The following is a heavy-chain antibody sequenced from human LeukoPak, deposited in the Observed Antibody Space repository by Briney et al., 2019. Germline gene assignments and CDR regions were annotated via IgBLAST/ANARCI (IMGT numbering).Heavy chain of an antibody. J-gene: IGHJ4*02. D-gene: IGHD3-3*01. CDR2: INHIGST. CDR1: GGSFSGYY. V-gene: IGHV4-34*01. CDR3: ATKYYDFWSGYYYYFDY. Sequence: PSETLSLTCAVYGGSFSGYYWSWIRQPPGKGLEWIGEINHIGSTNYNPSLKSRVTISVDTSKNQFSLKLSSVTAADTAVYYCATKYYDFWSGYYYYFDYWGQGTLVTVSS.